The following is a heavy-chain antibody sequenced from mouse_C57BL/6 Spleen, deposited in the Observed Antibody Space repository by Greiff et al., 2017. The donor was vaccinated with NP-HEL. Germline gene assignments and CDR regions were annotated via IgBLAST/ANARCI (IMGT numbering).Heavy chain of an antibody. CDR2: IDPSDSYT. Sequence: QVQLQQPGAELVMPGASVKLSCKASGYTFTSYWMHWVKQRPGQGLEWIGEIDPSDSYTNYNQKFKGKSTLTVDKSSSTAYMQLSSLTSEDSAVYYCARELGRYYFDYWGQGTTLTVSS. J-gene: IGHJ2*01. D-gene: IGHD4-1*01. CDR3: ARELGRYYFDY. V-gene: IGHV1-69*01. CDR1: GYTFTSYW.